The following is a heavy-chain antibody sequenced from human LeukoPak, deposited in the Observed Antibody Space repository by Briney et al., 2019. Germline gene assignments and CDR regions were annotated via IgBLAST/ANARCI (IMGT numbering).Heavy chain of an antibody. J-gene: IGHJ1*01. Sequence: SETLSLTCTVSGDSISSYYWSWIRQPPGKGLEWIGYIYYNGNTNYNPSLKSRVTISVDTTKNQFSLKLSSVTAADTAVYYCARGAEYLHHWGEGTLVT. CDR3: ARGAEYLHH. CDR2: IYYNGNT. CDR1: GDSISSYY. V-gene: IGHV4-59*01.